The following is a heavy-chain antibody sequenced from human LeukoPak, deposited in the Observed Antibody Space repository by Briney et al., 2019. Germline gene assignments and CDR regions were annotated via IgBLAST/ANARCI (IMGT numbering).Heavy chain of an antibody. D-gene: IGHD6-13*01. V-gene: IGHV4-4*07. CDR1: GGSISRYY. CDR3: ARDLGSIAAAGTRWFDP. Sequence: SETLSLTCTVSGGSISRYYWSWIRQPAGRGLEWIGRIYTSGSTNYNPSLKSRVTMSVDTSKNQFSLKLSSVTAADTAVYYCARDLGSIAAAGTRWFDPWGQGTLVTVSS. CDR2: IYTSGST. J-gene: IGHJ5*02.